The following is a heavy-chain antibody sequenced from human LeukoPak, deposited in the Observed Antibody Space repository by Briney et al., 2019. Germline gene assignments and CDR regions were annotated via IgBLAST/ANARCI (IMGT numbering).Heavy chain of an antibody. CDR1: GFTFSSYA. D-gene: IGHD6-13*01. CDR3: ARDRGAAAGSGSDDAFDI. Sequence: GGSLRLSCAASGFTFSSYAMHWVRQAPGKGLEWVAVISYDGSNKYYADSVKGRFTISRDNSKNTLYLQMNSLGAEDTAVYYCARDRGAAAGSGSDDAFDIWGQGTMVTVSS. V-gene: IGHV3-30*01. J-gene: IGHJ3*02. CDR2: ISYDGSNK.